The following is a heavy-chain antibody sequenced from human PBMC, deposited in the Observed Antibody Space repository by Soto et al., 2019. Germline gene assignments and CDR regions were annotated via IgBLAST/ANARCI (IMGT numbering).Heavy chain of an antibody. CDR2: ISLYSDGT. Sequence: ASVKFSCKTSGYTFSNYGITWVRQAPGQPLEWLGWISLYSDGTNYAQKFQGRVPMTTDTSTTTAYMELRSLRSDDTAVYYCARVVPGAEAWFGPWGQGTLVTVSS. V-gene: IGHV1-18*01. J-gene: IGHJ5*02. CDR1: GYTFSNYG. CDR3: ARVVPGAEAWFGP. D-gene: IGHD2-2*01.